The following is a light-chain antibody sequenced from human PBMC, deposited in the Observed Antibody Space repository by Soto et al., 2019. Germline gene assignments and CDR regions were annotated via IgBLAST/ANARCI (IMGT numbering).Light chain of an antibody. V-gene: IGLV1-44*01. CDR2: SIN. Sequence: QSVVTQPPSASGTPGQRVTISCSGSSSNIGSNFVSWYQRFPGTAPKLLIYSINQRPSGVPDRFSGSKSGTSASLAISGLQSEDEADYFCASWDDSLNGPVFGGGTKLTVL. CDR3: ASWDDSLNGPV. CDR1: SSNIGSNF. J-gene: IGLJ3*02.